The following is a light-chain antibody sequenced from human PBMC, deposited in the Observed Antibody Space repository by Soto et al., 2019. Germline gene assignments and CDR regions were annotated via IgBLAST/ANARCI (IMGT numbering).Light chain of an antibody. Sequence: DIQMTQSPSSLSASVGDRVTITCRASQAIGDDLNWYQQKPGKAPKRLIYAASTLQSGVPSRFSGSGSETEFTLTISDLQPEDFATYYCLQHYSHPPWTFGQGTKVEIK. V-gene: IGKV1-17*02. CDR1: QAIGDD. CDR2: AAS. J-gene: IGKJ1*01. CDR3: LQHYSHPPWT.